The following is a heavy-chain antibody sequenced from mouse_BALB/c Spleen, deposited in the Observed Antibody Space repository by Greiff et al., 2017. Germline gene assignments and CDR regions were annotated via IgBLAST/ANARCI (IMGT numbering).Heavy chain of an antibody. CDR2: ISTYYGDA. Sequence: VQLQQSGAELVRPGVSVKISCKGSGYTFTDYAMHWVKQSHAKSLEWIGVISTYYGDASYNQKFKGKATMTVDKSSSTAYMELARLTSEDSAIYYCARGGYDYDGIAMDYWGQGTSVTVSS. CDR1: GYTFTDYA. D-gene: IGHD2-4*01. J-gene: IGHJ4*01. V-gene: IGHV1S137*01. CDR3: ARGGYDYDGIAMDY.